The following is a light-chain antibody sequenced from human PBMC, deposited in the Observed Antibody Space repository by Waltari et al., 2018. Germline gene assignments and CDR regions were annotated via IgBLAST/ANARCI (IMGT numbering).Light chain of an antibody. Sequence: EIVLTQSPGTLSLSPGERATLSCRASQSVSRSLAWYQQKSGQAPRLLIYGASSRATGVPDRFSCSGSGTDFSLTISRLEPEDFAVYYCQHYVRLPVTFGQGTKVEIK. CDR3: QHYVRLPVT. V-gene: IGKV3-20*01. J-gene: IGKJ1*01. CDR1: QSVSRS. CDR2: GAS.